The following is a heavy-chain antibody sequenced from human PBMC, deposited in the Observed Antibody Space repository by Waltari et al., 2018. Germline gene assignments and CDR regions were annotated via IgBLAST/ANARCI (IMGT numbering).Heavy chain of an antibody. CDR3: AKDLGRQQLLGGDAFDI. CDR2: ISWNSGSI. Sequence: EVQLVESGGGLVQPGRSLRLSCAASGFTFDDYAMHWVRPAPGKGLEWVSGISWNSGSIGYADSVKGRFTISRDNAKNSLYLQMNSLRAEDTALYYCAKDLGRQQLLGGDAFDIWGQGTMVTVSS. D-gene: IGHD6-13*01. CDR1: GFTFDDYA. J-gene: IGHJ3*02. V-gene: IGHV3-9*01.